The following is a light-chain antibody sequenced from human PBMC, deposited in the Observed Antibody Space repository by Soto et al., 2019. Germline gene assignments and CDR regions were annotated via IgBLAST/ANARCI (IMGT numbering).Light chain of an antibody. V-gene: IGKV1-6*01. CDR1: QVIRND. Sequence: AIQMTQSPSSLSASVGDRVTITCRASQVIRNDLGWYQQKPGNAPKVLIYAASTLQSGVPSRFSGSGSGTDFTLTITSLQPEDFATYYCMQDYNYPRTFGQGTKVEIK. CDR2: AAS. CDR3: MQDYNYPRT. J-gene: IGKJ1*01.